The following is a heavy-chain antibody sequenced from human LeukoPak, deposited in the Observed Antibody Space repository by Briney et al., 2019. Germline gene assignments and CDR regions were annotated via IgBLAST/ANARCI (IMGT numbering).Heavy chain of an antibody. Sequence: ASVKVSCKASGYTFTSYYMHWVRQAPGQGLEWMGIINPSGGSTSYAQKFQGRVTMTRDMSTSTVYMELSSLRSEDTAVYYCARDQLAIAAAGTHWYFDLWGRGTLVTVSS. CDR3: ARDQLAIAAAGTHWYFDL. D-gene: IGHD6-13*01. CDR1: GYTFTSYY. V-gene: IGHV1-46*01. J-gene: IGHJ2*01. CDR2: INPSGGST.